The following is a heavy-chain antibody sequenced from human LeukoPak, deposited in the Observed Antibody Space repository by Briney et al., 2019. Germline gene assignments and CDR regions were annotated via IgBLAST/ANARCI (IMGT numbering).Heavy chain of an antibody. CDR2: IYPGDSDT. CDR1: GYIFTNNW. Sequence: AESLQISCKGSGYIFTNNWSGWVRQMPGKGLEWMGIIYPGDSDTRYSPSFEGQVTISVDKSISTAYLQWSSLKASDTAMYYCARQTRDGSGSRGYSFDFWGPGTLVTVSS. D-gene: IGHD3-10*01. CDR3: ARQTRDGSGSRGYSFDF. J-gene: IGHJ4*02. V-gene: IGHV5-51*01.